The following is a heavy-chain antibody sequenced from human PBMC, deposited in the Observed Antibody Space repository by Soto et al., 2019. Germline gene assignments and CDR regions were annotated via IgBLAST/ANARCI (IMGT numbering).Heavy chain of an antibody. Sequence: EVQLVESGGGLIQPGGSLRLSCAVSGFTVSNNYMSWVRQAPGKGLEGVSVIYSGGYTAYGDSVKGRFTISRDNSKHPLYRQVNTRGAGDTAVFFWAGQPGGGGYWGQGTLVTVSS. V-gene: IGHV3-53*01. D-gene: IGHD3-10*01. CDR3: AGQPGGGGY. CDR1: GFTVSNNY. CDR2: IYSGGYT. J-gene: IGHJ4*02.